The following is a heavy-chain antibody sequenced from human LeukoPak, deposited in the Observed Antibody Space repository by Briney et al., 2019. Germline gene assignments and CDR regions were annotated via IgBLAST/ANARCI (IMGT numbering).Heavy chain of an antibody. CDR1: GFTFSSYA. CDR3: AKSDYDFWSGYSLYYYYYGMDV. V-gene: IGHV3-23*01. Sequence: PGGSLRLSCAASGFTFSSYAMSWVRQAPGKGLEWVSAISGSGGSTYYADSVKGRFTISRDNSKNTLYLQMNSLRAEDTAVYYCAKSDYDFWSGYSLYYYYYGMDVWGQGTTVTVSS. J-gene: IGHJ6*02. CDR2: ISGSGGST. D-gene: IGHD3-3*01.